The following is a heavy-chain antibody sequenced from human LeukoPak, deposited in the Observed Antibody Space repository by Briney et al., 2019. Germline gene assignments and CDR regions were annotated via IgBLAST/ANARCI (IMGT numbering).Heavy chain of an antibody. D-gene: IGHD4-23*01. V-gene: IGHV1-2*02. CDR1: GGTFSSYA. J-gene: IGHJ4*02. Sequence: ASVKVSCKASGGTFSSYAINWVRQAPGQGLEWMGWINPNSGGTNYAQKFQGRVTMTRDTSISTAYMELSRLRSDDTAVYYCARDLPRDYGGRRQVLDYWGQGTLVTVSS. CDR2: INPNSGGT. CDR3: ARDLPRDYGGRRQVLDY.